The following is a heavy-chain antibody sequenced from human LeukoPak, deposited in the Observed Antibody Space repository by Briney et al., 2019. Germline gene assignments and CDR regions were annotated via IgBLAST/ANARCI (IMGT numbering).Heavy chain of an antibody. CDR3: ARANDYGDYGGFDY. CDR1: GGSISSSNW. V-gene: IGHV4-4*02. CDR2: IYHSGST. J-gene: IGHJ4*02. Sequence: SETLSLTCAVSGGSISSSNWWSWVRQPPGKGLEWIGEIYHSGSTNYNPSLKSRVTISVDKSKNQFSLKLSSVTAADTAVYYCARANDYGDYGGFDYWGQGTLVTVSS. D-gene: IGHD4-17*01.